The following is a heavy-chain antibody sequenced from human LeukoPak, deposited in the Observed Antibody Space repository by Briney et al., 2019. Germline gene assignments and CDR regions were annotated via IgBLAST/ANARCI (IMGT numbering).Heavy chain of an antibody. V-gene: IGHV3-66*01. Sequence: PGGSLRLSCAASGLTVSSNYMSWVRRAPGKGLEWFSVIYSGGSTYHADSVKGRFSISRDNSKNTLFLQMNSLRAADTAVYYCASGPSGYVVGHVWGQGTTVTVSS. CDR3: ASGPSGYVVGHV. CDR2: IYSGGST. CDR1: GLTVSSNY. J-gene: IGHJ6*02. D-gene: IGHD5-12*01.